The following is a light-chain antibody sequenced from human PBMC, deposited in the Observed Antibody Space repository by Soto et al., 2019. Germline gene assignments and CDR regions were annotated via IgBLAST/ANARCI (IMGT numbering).Light chain of an antibody. Sequence: QSALTQPASVSGSPGQSITISFTGTSSDVGGYNYVYWYQQHPGKAPKLMIYEVSNRPSGVSNRFSGSKSGNTASLTISGLQAEDEADYYCSSYTSSSTLYVFGTGTKLTVL. CDR1: SSDVGGYNY. CDR2: EVS. CDR3: SSYTSSSTLYV. V-gene: IGLV2-14*01. J-gene: IGLJ1*01.